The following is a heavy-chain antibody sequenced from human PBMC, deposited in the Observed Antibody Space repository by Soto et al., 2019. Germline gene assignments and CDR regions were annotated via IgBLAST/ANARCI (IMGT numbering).Heavy chain of an antibody. CDR3: AKSLRLWELFPLYFDY. D-gene: IGHD1-26*01. V-gene: IGHV3-30*18. CDR1: GFTFSSYG. Sequence: QVQLVESGGGVVQPGRSLRLSCAASGFTFSSYGMHWVRQAPGKGLEWVAVISYDGSNKYYADSVKGRFTISRDNSKNTLYLQMNSLRAEATAVYYCAKSLRLWELFPLYFDYWGQGTLVTVSS. J-gene: IGHJ4*02. CDR2: ISYDGSNK.